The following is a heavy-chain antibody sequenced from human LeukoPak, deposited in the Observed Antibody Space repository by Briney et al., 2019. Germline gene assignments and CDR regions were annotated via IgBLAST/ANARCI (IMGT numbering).Heavy chain of an antibody. D-gene: IGHD3-22*01. Sequence: SETLSLTCAVSAASISNYHWSWIRQAPGKGLEWIGYISTSGSTNYNPSLKNRVSISLDTSKNRFSLNLNFVTAADTAVYYCASPRSGYRYTFDCWGQGALVTVSS. J-gene: IGHJ4*02. CDR3: ASPRSGYRYTFDC. CDR2: ISTSGST. V-gene: IGHV4-4*09. CDR1: AASISNYH.